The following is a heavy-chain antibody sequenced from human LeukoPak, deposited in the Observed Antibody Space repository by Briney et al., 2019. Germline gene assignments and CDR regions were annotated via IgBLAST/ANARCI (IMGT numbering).Heavy chain of an antibody. V-gene: IGHV4-34*01. CDR2: INHSGST. CDR3: ARYRLDVFDY. Sequence: SETLSLTCAVYGGSFSGYYWSWIRQPPGKGLGWIGEINHSGSTNYNPSLKSRVTISVDTSKNQFSLKLSSVTAADTAVYYCARYRLDVFDYWGQGTLVTVSS. CDR1: GGSFSGYY. D-gene: IGHD1-1*01. J-gene: IGHJ4*02.